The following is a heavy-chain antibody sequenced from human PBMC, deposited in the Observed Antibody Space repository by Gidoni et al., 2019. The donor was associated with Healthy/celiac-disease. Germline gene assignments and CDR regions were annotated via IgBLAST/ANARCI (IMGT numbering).Heavy chain of an antibody. Sequence: EVQLVESGGGLVQPGGSLRLSCAASGFPFSSYEMNWVRQAPGKGLEWVSYISSSGSTIYYADSVKGRFTISRDNAKNSLYLQMNSLRAEDTAVYYCARDSSTPQDAFDIWGQGTMVTVFS. CDR1: GFPFSSYE. J-gene: IGHJ3*02. CDR2: ISSSGSTI. V-gene: IGHV3-48*03. CDR3: ARDSSTPQDAFDI.